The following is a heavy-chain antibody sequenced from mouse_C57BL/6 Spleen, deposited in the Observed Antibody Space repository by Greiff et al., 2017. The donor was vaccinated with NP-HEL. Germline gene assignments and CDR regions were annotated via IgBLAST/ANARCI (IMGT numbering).Heavy chain of an antibody. J-gene: IGHJ4*01. CDR1: GYSITSGYY. D-gene: IGHD2-1*01. CDR2: ISYDGSN. Sequence: EVKLVESGPGLVKPSQSLSLTCSVTGYSITSGYYWNWIRQFPGNKLEWMGYISYDGSNNYNPSLKNRISITRDTSKNQFFLKLNSVTTEDTATYYCASGIYYGNYRGNAMDYWGQGTSVTVSS. CDR3: ASGIYYGNYRGNAMDY. V-gene: IGHV3-6*01.